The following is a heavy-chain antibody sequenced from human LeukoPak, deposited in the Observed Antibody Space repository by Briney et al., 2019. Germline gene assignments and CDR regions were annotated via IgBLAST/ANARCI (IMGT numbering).Heavy chain of an antibody. Sequence: GGSLRLSCAASGFTFSSYAMSWVRHAPGKGLEWVSAISGSGGSTYYADSVKGRFTISRDNSKNTLYLQMNSLRAEDTAVYYCARDNYYGSGSYQYYYYYYGMDVWGQGTTVTVSS. CDR1: GFTFSSYA. CDR3: ARDNYYGSGSYQYYYYYYGMDV. CDR2: ISGSGGST. D-gene: IGHD3-10*01. V-gene: IGHV3-23*01. J-gene: IGHJ6*02.